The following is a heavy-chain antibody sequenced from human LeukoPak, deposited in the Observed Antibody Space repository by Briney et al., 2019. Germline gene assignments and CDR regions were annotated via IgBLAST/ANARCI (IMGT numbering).Heavy chain of an antibody. CDR1: GFTFSRYS. J-gene: IGHJ2*01. D-gene: IGHD1-14*01. Sequence: GESLTLSCAASGFTFSRYSMNWVRQAPGKGLEWVSSIESTSDFIFYADSVKGRFTVSRDNARDSLYLQMNSLRAEDTAVYYCARPLEGTGGNWYFDLWGRGTLVTVSS. V-gene: IGHV3-21*01. CDR3: ARPLEGTGGNWYFDL. CDR2: IESTSDFI.